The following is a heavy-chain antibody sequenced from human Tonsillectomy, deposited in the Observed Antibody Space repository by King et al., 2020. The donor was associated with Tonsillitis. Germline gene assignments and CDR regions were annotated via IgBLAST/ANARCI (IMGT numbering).Heavy chain of an antibody. Sequence: VQLQESGPGLEKPSQTLSLTCTVSGGSISSAEYSWSWIRQLPGEGLEWIGDINYRGSTSYNPSHRSRVTISLDTSKKQFSLKMDSVTAADTAVYYCAEQKVDYGDDSWTLGFAFDIWGRGKMVTVS. J-gene: IGHJ3*02. D-gene: IGHD4-23*01. CDR1: GGSISSAEYS. CDR3: AEQKVDYGDDSWTLGFAFDI. CDR2: INYRGST. V-gene: IGHV4-31*03.